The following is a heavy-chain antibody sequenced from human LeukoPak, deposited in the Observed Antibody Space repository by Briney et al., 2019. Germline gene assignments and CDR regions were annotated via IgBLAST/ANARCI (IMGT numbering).Heavy chain of an antibody. D-gene: IGHD2-2*01. CDR1: GGTFSSYA. CDR3: AKDREYQLPSYGMDV. J-gene: IGHJ6*02. CDR2: IIPIFGTA. V-gene: IGHV1-69*13. Sequence: GASVKVSCKASGGTFSSYAISWVRQAPGQGLEWMGGIIPIFGTANYAQKFQGRVTITADESTSTAYMELNSLRSEDTALYYCAKDREYQLPSYGMDVWGQGTTVTVSS.